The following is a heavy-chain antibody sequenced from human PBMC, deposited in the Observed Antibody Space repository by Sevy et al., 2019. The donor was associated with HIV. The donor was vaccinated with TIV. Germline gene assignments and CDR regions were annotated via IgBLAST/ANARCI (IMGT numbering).Heavy chain of an antibody. D-gene: IGHD6-13*01. J-gene: IGHJ3*02. V-gene: IGHV1-69*13. CDR3: APASRIVKYSSSWYGFFDI. CDR2: IIPIFGTA. Sequence: SVKVSCKASGGTFSSYAISWVRQAPGQGLEWMGGIIPIFGTANYAQKFQGRVTITADESTSTAYMELSSLRSEDTAVYYCAPASRIVKYSSSWYGFFDIWGQGTMVTVSS. CDR1: GGTFSSYA.